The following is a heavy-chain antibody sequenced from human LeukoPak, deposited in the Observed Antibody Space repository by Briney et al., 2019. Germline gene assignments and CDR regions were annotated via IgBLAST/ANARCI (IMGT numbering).Heavy chain of an antibody. J-gene: IGHJ4*02. CDR2: ISSSSSYI. CDR1: GFTFSSYN. CDR3: GRGRPRGYSGYVIDY. D-gene: IGHD5-12*01. V-gene: IGHV3-21*01. Sequence: GESLKISCAASGFTFSSYNMNWVRQAPGKGLEWVSSISSSSSYIYYADSVKGRFTISRDNAKNTLYLQMNSLRAEDTAAFYCGRGRPRGYSGYVIDYWGQGTPITVSS.